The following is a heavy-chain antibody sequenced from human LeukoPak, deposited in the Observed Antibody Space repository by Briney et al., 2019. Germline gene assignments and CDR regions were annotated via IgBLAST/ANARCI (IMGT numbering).Heavy chain of an antibody. J-gene: IGHJ4*02. Sequence: GGSLRLSCAASGGTTDDYGMSWVRQAPGKGLEWVSGINWDGTNTYYAESVKGRFTISRDSAEKSLYLQMNSLRDDDTAFYYCVKDLTSTWYSFAYWGQGPLV. CDR1: GGTTDDYG. CDR3: VKDLTSTWYSFAY. D-gene: IGHD6-13*01. V-gene: IGHV3-20*04. CDR2: INWDGTNT.